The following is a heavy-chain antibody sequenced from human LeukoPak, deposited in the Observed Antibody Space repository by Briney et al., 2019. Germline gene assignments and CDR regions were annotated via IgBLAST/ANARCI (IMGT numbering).Heavy chain of an antibody. CDR1: GYSFITYW. D-gene: IGHD5-24*01. CDR3: ARNNGDGYNSGDLDY. V-gene: IGHV5-51*01. CDR2: IYPADSDT. Sequence: GESLKISCKGSGYSFITYWIAWVRQMPGKGLEWMGIIYPADSDTRYSPSFQGQVTISADKSISTAYLQWSSLKASDTAMYYCARNNGDGYNSGDLDYWGQGTLVTVSS. J-gene: IGHJ4*02.